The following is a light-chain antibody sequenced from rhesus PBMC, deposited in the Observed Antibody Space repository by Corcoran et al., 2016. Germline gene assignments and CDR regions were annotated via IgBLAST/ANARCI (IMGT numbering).Light chain of an antibody. CDR2: AAS. CDR3: LQYNSDPFT. CDR1: QGIDTY. J-gene: IGKJ3*01. V-gene: IGKV1-43*02. Sequence: DIQMTQSPSSLSASVGDRVTITCRASQGIDTYLNWFQQKPGEVPKRLIYAASNFESGDPSRFIGSGSRTYFTLTISSLQPEDFATYYCLQYNSDPFTFGPGTTLDIK.